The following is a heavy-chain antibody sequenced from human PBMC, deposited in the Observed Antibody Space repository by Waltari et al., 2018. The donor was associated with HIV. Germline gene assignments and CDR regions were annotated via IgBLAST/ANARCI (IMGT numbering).Heavy chain of an antibody. V-gene: IGHV5-51*01. CDR1: GYSFTSSW. D-gene: IGHD3-10*01. Sequence: VQLVQSGAEGKKPGESLKISCKGSGYSFTSSWIGWVRQMPGKGLEWMGIIYPGDSHTKYNPSFQGQVTISADKSISTAYLQWSSLKASDTAMYYCARRFFGSGSHPFDYWGQGTLVTVSS. CDR2: IYPGDSHT. CDR3: ARRFFGSGSHPFDY. J-gene: IGHJ4*02.